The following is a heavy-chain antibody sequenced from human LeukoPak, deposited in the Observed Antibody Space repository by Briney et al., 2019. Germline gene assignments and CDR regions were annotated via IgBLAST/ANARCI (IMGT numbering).Heavy chain of an antibody. V-gene: IGHV3-73*01. J-gene: IGHJ4*01. Sequence: PGGSLRLSCAASGFTFSGSVMHWVRQASGKGLEWVGRIRTKTNNFATAYAASVKGRFTISRDDSKNTAYLQMNSLKTEDTAVYYCTRLLQDYYDSSGYYYGFDYWGQEPWSPSPQ. CDR2: IRTKTNNFAT. D-gene: IGHD3-22*01. CDR3: TRLLQDYYDSSGYYYGFDY. CDR1: GFTFSGSV.